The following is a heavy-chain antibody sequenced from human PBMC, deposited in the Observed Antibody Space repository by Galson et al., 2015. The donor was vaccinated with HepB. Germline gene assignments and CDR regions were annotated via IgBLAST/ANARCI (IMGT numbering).Heavy chain of an antibody. Sequence: SLRLSCAASGFTFSNAWMNWVRQAPGKGLEWVGRIKSKTDGGTTDYAAPVKGRFTISRDDSKNTLYLQMNSLKTEDTAVYYCTTVQSMLVVPAATDYWGQGTLVTVSS. CDR1: GFTFSNAW. CDR3: TTVQSMLVVPAATDY. V-gene: IGHV3-15*07. D-gene: IGHD2-2*01. CDR2: IKSKTDGGTT. J-gene: IGHJ4*02.